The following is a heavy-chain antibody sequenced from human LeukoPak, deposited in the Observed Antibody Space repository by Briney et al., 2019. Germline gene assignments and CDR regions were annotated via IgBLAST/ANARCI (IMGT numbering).Heavy chain of an antibody. CDR1: GFTFSNYD. CDR3: AKDDRGNEAPFDY. V-gene: IGHV3-30*18. J-gene: IGHJ4*02. Sequence: PGRSLRLSCAVSGFTFSNYDMHWVRQAPGKGLEWVAVISYDGTNKYYADSVKGRFTISRDNSKNTLHLQMNSLRAEDTAVYYCAKDDRGNEAPFDYWGQGTLVTVSS. CDR2: ISYDGTNK.